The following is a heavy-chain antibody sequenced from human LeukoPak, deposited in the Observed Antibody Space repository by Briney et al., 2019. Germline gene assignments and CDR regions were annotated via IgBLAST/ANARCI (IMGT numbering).Heavy chain of an antibody. D-gene: IGHD3-22*01. CDR1: GYTFTSYG. Sequence: AASVKVSCKASGYTFTSYGISWVRQAPGQGLEWMGWISAYNGNTNYAQKLQGRVTMTTDTSTSTAYMELRSLRSDDTAVYYCARVSRYYHSSGYYYEDYWGQGTLVTVSS. J-gene: IGHJ4*02. CDR3: ARVSRYYHSSGYYYEDY. V-gene: IGHV1-18*01. CDR2: ISAYNGNT.